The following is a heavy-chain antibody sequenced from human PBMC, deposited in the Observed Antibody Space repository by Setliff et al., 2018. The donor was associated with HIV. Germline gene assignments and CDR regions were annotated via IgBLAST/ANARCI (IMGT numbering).Heavy chain of an antibody. CDR3: ARNTRAGDFDY. Sequence: SETLSLTCTVSGVSFGSSDYYRAWIRQPPGKGLEWIGSFHYSGSTYYNPSLKSRVTISVDTSKNQFSLRQTPVTAADTAVYYCARNTRAGDFDYWGQGTLVTVSS. V-gene: IGHV4-39*01. D-gene: IGHD3-10*01. J-gene: IGHJ4*02. CDR2: FHYSGST. CDR1: GVSFGSSDYY.